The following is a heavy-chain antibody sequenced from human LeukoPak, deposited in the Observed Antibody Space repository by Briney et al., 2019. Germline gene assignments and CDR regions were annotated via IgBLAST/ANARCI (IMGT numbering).Heavy chain of an antibody. V-gene: IGHV3-23*01. CDR3: ARDPTVAGDY. Sequence: PGGSLRLSRAASAFTFSSYAMSWVRQAPGKGLEWVSAISGSGGSTYYADSVKGRFTISRDNAKNSLYLQMNSLRAEDTAVYYCARDPTVAGDYWGQGTLVTVSS. D-gene: IGHD6-19*01. CDR1: AFTFSSYA. CDR2: ISGSGGST. J-gene: IGHJ4*02.